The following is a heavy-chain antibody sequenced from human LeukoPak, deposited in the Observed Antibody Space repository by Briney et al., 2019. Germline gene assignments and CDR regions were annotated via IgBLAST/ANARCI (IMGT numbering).Heavy chain of an antibody. CDR3: AKDIVGYYGSGSRFDY. CDR2: ISWNSGSI. D-gene: IGHD3-10*01. CDR1: GFTFDDYA. Sequence: GRSLRLSCAASGFTFDDYAMHWVRQAPGKGLEWVSGISWNSGSIGYADSVKGRFTISRDNAKNSLYLQMNGLRAEDTALYYCAKDIVGYYGSGSRFDYWGQGTLVTVSS. V-gene: IGHV3-9*01. J-gene: IGHJ4*02.